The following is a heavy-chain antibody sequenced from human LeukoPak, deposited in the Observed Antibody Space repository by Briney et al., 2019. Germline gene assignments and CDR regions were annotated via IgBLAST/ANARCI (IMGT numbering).Heavy chain of an antibody. CDR2: IYPGDSDT. D-gene: IGHD6-19*01. J-gene: IGHJ4*02. CDR1: GYSFTSYW. V-gene: IGHV5-51*01. CDR3: ARVISIAVAGTGYFDY. Sequence: GESLKISCKGSGYSFTSYWIGWVRQMPGKGLERMGIIYPGDSDTRYSPSFQGQVTISADKSISTAYLQWSSLKASDTAMYCCARVISIAVAGTGYFDYWGQGTLVTVSS.